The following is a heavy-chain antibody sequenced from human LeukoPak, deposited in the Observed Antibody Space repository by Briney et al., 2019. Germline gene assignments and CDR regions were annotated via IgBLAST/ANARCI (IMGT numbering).Heavy chain of an antibody. Sequence: GGSLRLSCAASGFTFSSYAMSWVRQAPGKGLEWVSAISGSGGSTYYADSVKGRFTISRDNSKNTLYLQMNSLRAEDTAVYYCAKVKRGKNQWLLPKATDYWGQGTLVTVSS. CDR3: AKVKRGKNQWLLPKATDY. J-gene: IGHJ4*02. D-gene: IGHD6-19*01. V-gene: IGHV3-23*01. CDR1: GFTFSSYA. CDR2: ISGSGGST.